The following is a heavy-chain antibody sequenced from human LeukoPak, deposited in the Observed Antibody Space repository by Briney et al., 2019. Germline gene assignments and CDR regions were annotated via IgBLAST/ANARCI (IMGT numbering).Heavy chain of an antibody. CDR3: ATVSYYYDSSGYQGYFQH. V-gene: IGHV1-24*01. CDR2: FDPEDGET. D-gene: IGHD3-22*01. J-gene: IGHJ1*01. Sequence: GASVKVSCKVSEYTLTELSMHWVRQAPGKGLEWMGGFDPEDGETIYAQKFQGRVTMTEDTSTDTAYMELSRLRSEDTAMYYCATVSYYYDSSGYQGYFQHWGQGTLVTVSS. CDR1: EYTLTELS.